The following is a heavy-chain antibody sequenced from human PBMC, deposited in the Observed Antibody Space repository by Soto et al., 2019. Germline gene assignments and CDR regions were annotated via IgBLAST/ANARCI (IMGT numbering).Heavy chain of an antibody. CDR3: ARQRLWGTSGYYYFEN. J-gene: IGHJ4*02. CDR1: GFTFTNYW. CDR2: IYPGDSET. D-gene: IGHD3-22*01. V-gene: IGHV5-51*01. Sequence: PGESLKISCRGSGFTFTNYWIAWVRQMPGKGLEWMGIIYPGDSETSYSPSFQGQVIISADKSINTAYLQWSSLKASDTAMYYCARQRLWGTSGYYYFENWGQGTLVTVSS.